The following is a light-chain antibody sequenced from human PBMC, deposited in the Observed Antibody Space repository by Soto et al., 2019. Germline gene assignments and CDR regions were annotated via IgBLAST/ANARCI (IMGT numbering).Light chain of an antibody. V-gene: IGKV2-30*01. CDR3: MQGTHWPPVT. J-gene: IGKJ2*01. Sequence: DVVMTQSPLSLPVTLGQPASISCRSSQSIVYSDGNAYLSWFQQRPGQSPRRLIYKAFNRDSGXPXRSXGSGSVTDFTLKISRVEAEDVGVYYCMQGTHWPPVTFGQGTKLEIK. CDR1: QSIVYSDGNAY. CDR2: KAF.